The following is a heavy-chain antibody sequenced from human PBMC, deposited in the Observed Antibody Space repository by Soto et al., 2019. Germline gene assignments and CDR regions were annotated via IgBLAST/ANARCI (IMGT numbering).Heavy chain of an antibody. V-gene: IGHV3-23*01. J-gene: IGHJ4*02. CDR2: ITGSGSDT. Sequence: EVQVLESGGGLVQPGGSLRLSCAASGFTFYNYAMGWVRQAPGKGLEWVSAITGSGSDTYYVDSVKGRFTISRDNSENTLYLQMNSLIAEDTAIYYCAKLGSSSWSPHYYFDYWGQGTLVTVSS. CDR1: GFTFYNYA. CDR3: AKLGSSSWSPHYYFDY. D-gene: IGHD2-2*01.